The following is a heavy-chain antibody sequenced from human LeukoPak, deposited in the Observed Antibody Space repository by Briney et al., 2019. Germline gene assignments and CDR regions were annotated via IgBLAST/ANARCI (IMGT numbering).Heavy chain of an antibody. V-gene: IGHV3-7*01. Sequence: GGSLRLSCAVSGFSFRSHWMSWVRQAPGQGPEWVANIKQDGIEKYYVDSVKGRFTISRDNAKNSLYLQMDSLRVEDTAVYYCARVKGYSGSFNRDFDYWGQGTLVTASS. CDR2: IKQDGIEK. CDR3: ARVKGYSGSFNRDFDY. D-gene: IGHD1-26*01. J-gene: IGHJ4*02. CDR1: GFSFRSHW.